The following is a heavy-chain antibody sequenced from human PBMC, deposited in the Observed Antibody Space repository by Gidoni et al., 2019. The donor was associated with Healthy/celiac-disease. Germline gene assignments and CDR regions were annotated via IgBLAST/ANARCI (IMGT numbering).Heavy chain of an antibody. V-gene: IGHV3-7*01. D-gene: IGHD2-15*01. Sequence: EVQLVESGGGLVQSGGSLRFTCAASGFTFSSYWMSWVRQAPGKGLEWVANIKQNGSEKYYVDSVKGRFTISRDNAKNSLYLQMNSLRAEDTAVYYCARDDRKLFPDYWGQGTLVTVSS. J-gene: IGHJ4*02. CDR1: GFTFSSYW. CDR2: IKQNGSEK. CDR3: ARDDRKLFPDY.